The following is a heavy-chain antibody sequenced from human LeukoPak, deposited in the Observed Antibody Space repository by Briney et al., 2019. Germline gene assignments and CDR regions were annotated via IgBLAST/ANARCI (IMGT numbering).Heavy chain of an antibody. Sequence: PSETRCLTCTVSGGSISSYYWSWIRQPAGKGLEWIGRIYTSGSTNYNPSLKSRVTMSVDTSKNQFSLKLSSVTAADTAVYYCARESQYKWELYYFAYWGQGALVTVSS. V-gene: IGHV4-4*07. CDR2: IYTSGST. J-gene: IGHJ4*02. CDR3: ARESQYKWELYYFAY. D-gene: IGHD1-26*01. CDR1: GGSISSYY.